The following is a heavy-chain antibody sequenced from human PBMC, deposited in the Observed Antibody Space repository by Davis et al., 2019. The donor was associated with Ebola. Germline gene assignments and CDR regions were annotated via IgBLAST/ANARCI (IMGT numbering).Heavy chain of an antibody. D-gene: IGHD3-22*01. CDR1: GGSISSYY. CDR3: ARVSLTYYYDSSGYTHAFDI. Sequence: PSETLSLTCTVSGGSISSYYWSWIRQPAGKGLEWIGRIYTSGSTNYNPSLKSRVTMSVDTSKNQFSLKLSSVTAADTAVYYCARVSLTYYYDSSGYTHAFDIWGQGTMVTVSS. J-gene: IGHJ3*02. CDR2: IYTSGST. V-gene: IGHV4-4*07.